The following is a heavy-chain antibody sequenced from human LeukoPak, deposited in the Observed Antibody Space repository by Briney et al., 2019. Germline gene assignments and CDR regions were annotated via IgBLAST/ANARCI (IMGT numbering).Heavy chain of an antibody. D-gene: IGHD3-10*01. Sequence: ASVKVSCKASGYTFTSYEINWVRQATGQGLEWMGWMNPNSGKTGYAQKFQGRVTMTRNTSISTAYMELSSLRSEDTAVYYCARGAGSMVRGVITHAFDIWGQGTMVTVSS. V-gene: IGHV1-8*01. J-gene: IGHJ3*02. CDR3: ARGAGSMVRGVITHAFDI. CDR1: GYTFTSYE. CDR2: MNPNSGKT.